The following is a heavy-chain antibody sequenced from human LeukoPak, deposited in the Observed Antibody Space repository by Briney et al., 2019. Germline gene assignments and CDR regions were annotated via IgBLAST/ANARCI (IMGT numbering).Heavy chain of an antibody. V-gene: IGHV4-39*01. J-gene: IGHJ5*02. CDR1: GGSISSSSYY. CDR2: IYYSGST. Sequence: SETLSLTCTVSGGSISSSSYYWGWIRQPPGKGLEWIGSIYYSGSTYYNPSLKSRVTFSIDTSKNQFSLKLSSVTAADTAVYYCARPASGDYVRWLHHWGQGTLVTVSS. CDR3: ARPASGDYVRWLHH. D-gene: IGHD4-17*01.